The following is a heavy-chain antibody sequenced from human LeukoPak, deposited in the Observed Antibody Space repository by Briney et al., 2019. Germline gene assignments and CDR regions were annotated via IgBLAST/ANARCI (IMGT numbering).Heavy chain of an antibody. CDR1: GGSMSSDY. Sequence: PSETLSLTCAVSGGSMSSDYWTWIRQPPGKGLEWIGYISYSGSINYNPSLTSRVTISADMSKNQFTLKLTSVTAADTAVYYCARERHGHPFDSWGQGTLVTVSS. J-gene: IGHJ4*02. CDR3: ARERHGHPFDS. CDR2: ISYSGSI. V-gene: IGHV4-59*01.